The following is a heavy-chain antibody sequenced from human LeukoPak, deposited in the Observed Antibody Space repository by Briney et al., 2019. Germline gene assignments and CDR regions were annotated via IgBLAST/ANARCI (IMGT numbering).Heavy chain of an antibody. CDR2: IFRGGSP. CDR1: GFSVSSNY. Sequence: PGGSLRLSCAASGFSVSSNYMSWVRQAPGKGLEWVSVIFRGGSPDYADSVKGRFTISRDNSKNTLYLQMNSLRAEDTAVYYCARVADTHIFDYWGQGTLVTVSS. J-gene: IGHJ4*02. D-gene: IGHD2-21*01. V-gene: IGHV3-53*01. CDR3: ARVADTHIFDY.